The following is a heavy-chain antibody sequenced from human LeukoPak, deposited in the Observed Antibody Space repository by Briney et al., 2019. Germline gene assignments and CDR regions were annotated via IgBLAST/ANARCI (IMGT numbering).Heavy chain of an antibody. CDR3: AKLSEGFDP. CDR1: GFTFSRYG. J-gene: IGHJ5*02. Sequence: PGGSLRLSCAASGFTFSRYGTHWVRQAPGKGLEWVAVISDDGKTTYYADSVKGRFTISRENSKNTLYLQMNSLRDEDTAVYYCAKLSEGFDPWGQGTLVTVSS. CDR2: ISDDGKTT. V-gene: IGHV3-30*18.